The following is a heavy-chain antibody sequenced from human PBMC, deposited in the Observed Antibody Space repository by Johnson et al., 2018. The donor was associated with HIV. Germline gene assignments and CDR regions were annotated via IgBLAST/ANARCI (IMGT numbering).Heavy chain of an antibody. Sequence: QVQLVESGGGLVQPGRSLRLSCAASGFTFSSYAMSWVRQAPGKGLEWVAVIWYAGSNKYYAVAVKGRFTISRDNSKNSLYLQMNSLSAEDQAVYYCARERVVQGDTDAFDIWGQGTMVTVSS. V-gene: IGHV3-33*08. CDR2: IWYAGSNK. J-gene: IGHJ3*02. CDR1: GFTFSSYA. D-gene: IGHD3-16*01. CDR3: ARERVVQGDTDAFDI.